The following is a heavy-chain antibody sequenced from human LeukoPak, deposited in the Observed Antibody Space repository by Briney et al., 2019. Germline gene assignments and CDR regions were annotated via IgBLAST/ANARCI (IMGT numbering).Heavy chain of an antibody. V-gene: IGHV3-23*01. CDR2: ISGSGDTT. D-gene: IGHD3-10*01. CDR3: AKALGSGTYLLHR. Sequence: PGGSLRLSCAPSGFTFSSYAMTWVRQAPGKGLEWVSAISGSGDTTYDADSVKGRFTISRDNSRNTLYLQMNSLRAEDTAVYFCAKALGSGTYLLHRWGQGTLVTVSS. J-gene: IGHJ5*02. CDR1: GFTFSSYA.